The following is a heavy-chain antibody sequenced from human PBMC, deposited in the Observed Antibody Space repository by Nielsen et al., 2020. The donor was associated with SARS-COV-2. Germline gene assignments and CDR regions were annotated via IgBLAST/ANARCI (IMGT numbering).Heavy chain of an antibody. CDR1: GGSFSGYY. D-gene: IGHD1-14*01. CDR3: ARDKDHFFDY. Sequence: SETLSLTCAVYGGSFSGYYWSWIRQPPGKGLEWIGEIYHSGSTNYNPSLKSRVTISVDKSKNQFSLKLSSVTAADTAVYYCARDKDHFFDYWGQGTLVTVSS. V-gene: IGHV4-34*01. J-gene: IGHJ4*02. CDR2: IYHSGST.